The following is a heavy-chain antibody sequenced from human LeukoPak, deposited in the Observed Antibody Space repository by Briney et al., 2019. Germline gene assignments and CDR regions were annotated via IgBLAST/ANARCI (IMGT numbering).Heavy chain of an antibody. J-gene: IGHJ4*02. CDR1: GFTFSSYA. CDR2: TSGSGVNS. D-gene: IGHD5-12*01. CDR3: AKEYSGYDFDY. Sequence: GGSLRLSCAASGFTFSSYAMSWVRQAPGKGLEWVAATSGSGVNSYYADSVRGRFTISRDNSQNTLYLQMDSLRAEDTALYYSAKEYSGYDFDYWGQGTLVTVSS. V-gene: IGHV3-23*01.